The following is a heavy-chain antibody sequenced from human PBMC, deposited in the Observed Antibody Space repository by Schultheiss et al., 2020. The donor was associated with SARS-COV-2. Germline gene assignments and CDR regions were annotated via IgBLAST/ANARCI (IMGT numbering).Heavy chain of an antibody. CDR1: GGSINGYY. Sequence: SETLSLTCTVSGGSINGYYWSWIRQPPGKGLEWIGYIYYSGSTNYNPSLKSRVTISVDTSKNQFSLKLSSVTAADTAVYYCARDRQQLDLYNWFDPWGQGTLVTVSS. V-gene: IGHV4-59*01. D-gene: IGHD6-13*01. CDR2: IYYSGST. J-gene: IGHJ5*02. CDR3: ARDRQQLDLYNWFDP.